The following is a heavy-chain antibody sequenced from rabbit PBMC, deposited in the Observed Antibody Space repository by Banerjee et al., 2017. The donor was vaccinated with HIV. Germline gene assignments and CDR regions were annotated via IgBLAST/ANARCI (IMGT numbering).Heavy chain of an antibody. CDR1: GFSFNSGYD. D-gene: IGHD8-1*01. V-gene: IGHV1S40*01. J-gene: IGHJ6*01. CDR2: IYAGSSGFT. Sequence: QSLEESGGGLVKPGASLTLTCKASGFSFNSGYDMCWVRQAPGKGLEWIACIYAGSSGFTYFANWAKGRFTISKTSSTTVTLQMTSLTAADTATYFCARDTASSFSSYGMDLWGPGTLVTVS. CDR3: ARDTASSFSSYGMDL.